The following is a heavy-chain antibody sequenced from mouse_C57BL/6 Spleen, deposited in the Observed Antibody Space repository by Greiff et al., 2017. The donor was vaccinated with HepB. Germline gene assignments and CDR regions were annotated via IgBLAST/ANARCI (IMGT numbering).Heavy chain of an antibody. CDR3: ARRGDYGYFDV. Sequence: EVKLVESGGDLVKPGGSLKLSCAASGFNFSSYGMSWVRQTPDKRLEWVATISSGGSYTYYPDSVKGRFTISRDNAKNTLYLQMSSLKSEDTAMYYCARRGDYGYFDVWGTGTTVTVSS. CDR2: ISSGGSYT. V-gene: IGHV5-6*02. CDR1: GFNFSSYG. J-gene: IGHJ1*03.